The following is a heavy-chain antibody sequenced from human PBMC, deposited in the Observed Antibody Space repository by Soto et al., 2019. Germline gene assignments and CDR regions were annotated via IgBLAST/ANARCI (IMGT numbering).Heavy chain of an antibody. CDR1: GYTFTSYD. D-gene: IGHD5-12*01. CDR2: MNPNSGNT. Sequence: ASVKVSCKASGYTFTSYDINWVRQATGQGLEWMGWMNPNSGNTGYAQKFQGRVTMTRNTSISTAYMELSSLRSEDTAVYYCARRGYSGYDLGYWGQGTQVTVSS. CDR3: ARRGYSGYDLGY. V-gene: IGHV1-8*01. J-gene: IGHJ4*02.